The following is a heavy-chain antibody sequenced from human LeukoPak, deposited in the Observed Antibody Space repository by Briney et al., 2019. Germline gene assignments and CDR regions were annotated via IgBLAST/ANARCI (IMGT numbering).Heavy chain of an antibody. CDR3: AKDVLVWFGDFGLGMDV. V-gene: IGHV3-21*04. Sequence: PGGSLRLSCAASGFTFSSYSMNWVRQAPGKGLEWVSSISSSSSYIYYADSVKGRFTISRDNAKNSLYLQMNSLRAEDTALYYCAKDVLVWFGDFGLGMDVWGQGTTITVSS. CDR1: GFTFSSYS. J-gene: IGHJ6*02. D-gene: IGHD3-10*01. CDR2: ISSSSSYI.